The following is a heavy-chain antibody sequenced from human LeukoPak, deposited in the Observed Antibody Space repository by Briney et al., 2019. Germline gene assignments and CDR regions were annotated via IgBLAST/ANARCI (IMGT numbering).Heavy chain of an antibody. CDR3: ARAVHTYYYGMDV. Sequence: KSGGSLRLSCAASGFTFNNYNMNWVRQAPGKGLEWVSSISSSSSYIYYADSVKGRFTISRDNAKNSLYLQMNSLRAEDTAVYYCARAVHTYYYGMDVWGQGTTVTVSS. CDR2: ISSSSSYI. CDR1: GFTFNNYN. V-gene: IGHV3-21*04. J-gene: IGHJ6*02.